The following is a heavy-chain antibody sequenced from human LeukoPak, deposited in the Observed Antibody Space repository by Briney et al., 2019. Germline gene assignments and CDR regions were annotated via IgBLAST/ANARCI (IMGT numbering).Heavy chain of an antibody. CDR2: ISYDGSNK. CDR1: GFTFSSYG. Sequence: GGSLRLSCAASGFTFSSYGVHWVRQAPGKGLEWVAVISYDGSNKYYADSVKGRFTIPRDNSKNTLYLQMNSLRAEDTAVYYCAKEGRSGGHLIDYWGQGTLVTVSS. V-gene: IGHV3-30*18. D-gene: IGHD2-15*01. J-gene: IGHJ4*02. CDR3: AKEGRSGGHLIDY.